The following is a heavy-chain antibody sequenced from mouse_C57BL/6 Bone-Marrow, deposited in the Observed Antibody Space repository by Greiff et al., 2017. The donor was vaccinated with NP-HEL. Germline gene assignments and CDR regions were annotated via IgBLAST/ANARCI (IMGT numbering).Heavy chain of an antibody. D-gene: IGHD1-1*01. CDR2: IDPSDSYT. CDR3: AILYYGSDY. CDR1: GYTFTSYW. V-gene: IGHV1-69*01. Sequence: QVQLQQPGAELVMPGASVKLSCKASGYTFTSYWMHWVKQRPGQGLEWIGEIDPSDSYTNYNQKFKGKSTLTVDKSSSTAYMQLSSLTSEDSAVYYCAILYYGSDYWGQGTTLTVSS. J-gene: IGHJ2*01.